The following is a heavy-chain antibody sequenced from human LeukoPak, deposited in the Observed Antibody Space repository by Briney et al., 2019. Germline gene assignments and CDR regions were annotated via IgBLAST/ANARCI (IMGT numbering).Heavy chain of an antibody. CDR1: GFNFQNYV. Sequence: GGSLRLSCAASGFNFQNYVMSWVRQAPGRGLEWVSAISGSGSDTYYAHSVKGRFTISRDNSKNTLYLQMNSLRAEDTAVYYCAKRDSSGYYYFDYWGQGTLVTVSS. J-gene: IGHJ4*02. V-gene: IGHV3-23*01. CDR3: AKRDSSGYYYFDY. CDR2: ISGSGSDT. D-gene: IGHD3-22*01.